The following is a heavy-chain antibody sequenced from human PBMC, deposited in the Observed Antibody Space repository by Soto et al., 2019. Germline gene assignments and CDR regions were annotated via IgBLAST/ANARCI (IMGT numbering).Heavy chain of an antibody. Sequence: SETLSLTCSVSGDSISNLDYFWAWIRQTPGQALEYIGYIYKSATTYYNPSFESRVAISVDTSKSQFSLNVTSVTAADTAVYFCARGRYCLTGRCFPNWFDSWGQGALVTVSS. J-gene: IGHJ5*01. D-gene: IGHD7-27*01. CDR2: IYKSATT. CDR3: ARGRYCLTGRCFPNWFDS. CDR1: GDSISNLDYF. V-gene: IGHV4-30-4*01.